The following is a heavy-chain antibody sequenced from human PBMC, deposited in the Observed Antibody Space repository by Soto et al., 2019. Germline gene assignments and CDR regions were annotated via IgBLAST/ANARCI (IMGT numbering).Heavy chain of an antibody. Sequence: QVQLVESGGGVVQPGRSLRLSCAASGFTFSSYAMHWVRQAPGKGLEWVAVISYDGSNKYYADSVKGRFTISRDNSKNTLYVQMTSLRAEDTAVYYCARERGGYCISTSCSGDGMDVWGQGTTVTVSS. CDR2: ISYDGSNK. CDR3: ARERGGYCISTSCSGDGMDV. J-gene: IGHJ6*02. V-gene: IGHV3-30-3*01. CDR1: GFTFSSYA. D-gene: IGHD2-2*01.